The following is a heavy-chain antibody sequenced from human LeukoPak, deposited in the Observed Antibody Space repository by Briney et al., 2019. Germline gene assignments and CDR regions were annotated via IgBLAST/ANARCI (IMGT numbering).Heavy chain of an antibody. V-gene: IGHV3-7*01. J-gene: IGHJ4*02. CDR1: GFTFSSYW. CDR2: IKQDGSEK. Sequence: GGSLRLSCAASGFTFSSYWMSWVRQAPGKGLEWVANIKQDGSEKYYVDSVKGRFTISRDNAKNSLYLQMNSLRAEDTAVYYCAMPPPTAMVNYWGQGTLVTVSS. D-gene: IGHD5-18*01. CDR3: AMPPPTAMVNY.